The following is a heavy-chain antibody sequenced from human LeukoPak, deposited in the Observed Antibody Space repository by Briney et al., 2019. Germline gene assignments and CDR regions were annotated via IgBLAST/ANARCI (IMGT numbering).Heavy chain of an antibody. CDR3: ARLSLVVVPAAHFDY. CDR1: GYSFISYW. V-gene: IGHV5-51*01. Sequence: GGSLKISCKGSGYSFISYWIGGVRQMPGKGLEGMGIIYPCDSDTRYSPSFQGQVTISDDKSISPAYLQWSSLKASDTAMYYCARLSLVVVPAAHFDYWGQGLLVTVSS. CDR2: IYPCDSDT. J-gene: IGHJ4*02. D-gene: IGHD2-2*01.